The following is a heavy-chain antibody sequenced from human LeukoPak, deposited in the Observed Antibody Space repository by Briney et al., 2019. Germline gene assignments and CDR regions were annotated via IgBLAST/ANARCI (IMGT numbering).Heavy chain of an antibody. J-gene: IGHJ4*02. D-gene: IGHD6-19*01. CDR3: TTDPSSGWSDFDY. Sequence: GGSLRLSCAASGFTFSNAWMRWVRQAPGKGLEWVGRIKSKTDGGTTDYAAPVKGRFTISRDDSKNTLYLQMNSLKTEDTAVYYCTTDPSSGWSDFDYWGQGTLVTVSS. CDR2: IKSKTDGGTT. CDR1: GFTFSNAW. V-gene: IGHV3-15*01.